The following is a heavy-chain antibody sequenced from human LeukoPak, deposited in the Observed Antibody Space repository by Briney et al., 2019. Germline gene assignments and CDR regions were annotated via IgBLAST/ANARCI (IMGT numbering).Heavy chain of an antibody. CDR1: GFPFNTYW. J-gene: IGHJ4*02. D-gene: IGHD6-19*01. Sequence: QPGGSLRLSCAASGFPFNTYWMHWVRQAPGKGLLWVSRITADGSSTRYADSVKGQITISRDNAKSTLYLQMSRLRCEDTAVYYCARPISSGSIDYWGQGTLVTVSS. CDR2: ITADGSST. CDR3: ARPISSGSIDY. V-gene: IGHV3-74*01.